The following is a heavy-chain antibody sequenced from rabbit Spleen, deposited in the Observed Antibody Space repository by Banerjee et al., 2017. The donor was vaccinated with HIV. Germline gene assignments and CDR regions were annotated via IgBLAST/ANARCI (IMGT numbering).Heavy chain of an antibody. CDR1: GFSFSNKAV. J-gene: IGHJ4*01. V-gene: IGHV1S45*01. CDR3: ARGSGDVWYAGGL. D-gene: IGHD2-1*01. CDR2: IYAGGSGDSGAT. Sequence: QEQLVESGGGLVRPEGSLKLSCTASGFSFSNKAVMCWVRQAPGKGLQWIACIYAGGSGDSGATYYASWAKGRFTISKTSSTTVTLQMTSLTAADTATYFCARGSGDVWYAGGLWGPGTLVTVS.